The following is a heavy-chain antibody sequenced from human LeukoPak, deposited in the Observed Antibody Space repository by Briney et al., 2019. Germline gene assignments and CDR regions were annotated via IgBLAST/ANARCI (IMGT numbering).Heavy chain of an antibody. CDR2: ISGSGGST. V-gene: IGHV3-23*01. CDR3: ARWPYSSSYYFDY. Sequence: GGSLRLSCAASGFTFSSYAMSWVRQAPGKGLEWVSAISGSGGSTYYVDSVKGRFTISRDNSKNTLYLQMNSLRAEDTAVYYCARWPYSSSYYFDYWGQGTLVTVSS. CDR1: GFTFSSYA. D-gene: IGHD6-6*01. J-gene: IGHJ4*02.